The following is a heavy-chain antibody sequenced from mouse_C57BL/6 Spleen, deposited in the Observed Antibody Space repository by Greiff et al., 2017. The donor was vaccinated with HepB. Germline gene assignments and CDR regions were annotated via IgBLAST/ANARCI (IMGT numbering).Heavy chain of an antibody. CDR3: ERLDSSGAFAY. D-gene: IGHD3-2*02. CDR1: GYAFSSYW. J-gene: IGHJ3*01. Sequence: VMLVESGAELVKPGASVKISCKASGYAFSSYWMNWVKQRPGKGLEWIGQIYPGDGDTNYNGKFKGKAALTADKSSSTAYMQLSSLTSEDSAVYFCERLDSSGAFAYGAKGLWSLSLQ. CDR2: IYPGDGDT. V-gene: IGHV1-80*01.